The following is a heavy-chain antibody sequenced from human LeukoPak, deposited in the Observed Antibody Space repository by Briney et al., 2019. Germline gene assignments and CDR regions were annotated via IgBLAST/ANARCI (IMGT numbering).Heavy chain of an antibody. CDR2: IRYDGSNK. D-gene: IGHD5-12*01. J-gene: IGHJ4*02. Sequence: GGSLRLSCAASGFTFSSYGMHWVRQAPGKGLEWVAFIRYDGSNKYYADSVKGRFTISRDNSKNTLYLQMNSLRAEDTAVYYCGKDCDPFIVATGEYFDYWGQGTLVTVSS. CDR1: GFTFSSYG. CDR3: GKDCDPFIVATGEYFDY. V-gene: IGHV3-30*02.